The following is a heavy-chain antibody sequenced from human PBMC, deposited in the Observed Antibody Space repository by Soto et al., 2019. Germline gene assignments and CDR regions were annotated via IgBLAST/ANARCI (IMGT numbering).Heavy chain of an antibody. CDR1: GYSFTSYW. CDR3: ARHNIGGYSGYVSAFDI. D-gene: IGHD5-12*01. J-gene: IGHJ3*02. Sequence: PGESLKISCKGSGYSFTSYWIGWVRQMPGKGLEWMGIIYPGDSDTRYSPSFQGQVTISADKSISTAYLQWSSLKASDTAMYYCARHNIGGYSGYVSAFDIWGQGTMVTVSS. CDR2: IYPGDSDT. V-gene: IGHV5-51*01.